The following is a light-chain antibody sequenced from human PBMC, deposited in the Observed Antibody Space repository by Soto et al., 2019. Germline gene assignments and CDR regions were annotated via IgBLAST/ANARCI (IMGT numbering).Light chain of an antibody. CDR1: QDINNY. CDR2: DAS. J-gene: IGKJ4*01. Sequence: DIPLTQSPSSLSASVGDRGTITCQASQDINNYLNWYQQKPGKAPKLLIFDASSVETGVPSRFSGSGSGTHFTFTISSLEPEDIATYHCQQYEDLPLTFGGGTRVELK. V-gene: IGKV1-33*01. CDR3: QQYEDLPLT.